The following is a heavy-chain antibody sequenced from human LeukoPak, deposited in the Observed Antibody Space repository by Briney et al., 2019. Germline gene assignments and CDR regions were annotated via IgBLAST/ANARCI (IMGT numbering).Heavy chain of an antibody. CDR3: AREKGDYYDSSGYLRPRYYFDY. CDR1: GFTFSSYW. CDR2: INSDGSST. V-gene: IGHV3-74*01. J-gene: IGHJ4*02. D-gene: IGHD3-22*01. Sequence: GGSLRLSCAASGFTFSSYWMHWVRQAPGKGLVWVSRINSDGSSTSYADSVKGRFTISRDNAKNTLYLQMNSLRAEDTAVYYCAREKGDYYDSSGYLRPRYYFDYWGQGTLVTVSS.